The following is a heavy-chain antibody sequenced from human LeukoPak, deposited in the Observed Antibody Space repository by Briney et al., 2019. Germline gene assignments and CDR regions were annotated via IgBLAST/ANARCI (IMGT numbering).Heavy chain of an antibody. V-gene: IGHV3-74*01. D-gene: IGHD5-18*01. J-gene: IGHJ5*02. CDR2: INSDGYSI. CDR1: GFTCSSYW. Sequence: GGSLRLSCAATGFTCSSYWMHWVRQAPGKGPVWLARINSDGYSISYADSVKGRFTISRDNTKNSLYLQMNSLRAEDTAVYYCARDSGYSYGAFDPWGQGTLVTVSS. CDR3: ARDSGYSYGAFDP.